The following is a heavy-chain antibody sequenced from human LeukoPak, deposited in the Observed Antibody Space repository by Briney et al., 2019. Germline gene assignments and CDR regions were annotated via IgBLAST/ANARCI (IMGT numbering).Heavy chain of an antibody. V-gene: IGHV4-34*01. Sequence: SETLSLTCAVYGGSFSGYYWSWIRQPPGKGLEWIGEINHSGSTNYNPSLKSRVTISVDTSKNQFSLKLSSVTAADTAKYYCARSYYYDGFDYSLGFWGQGTLVTVSS. CDR1: GGSFSGYY. J-gene: IGHJ4*02. CDR3: ARSYYYDGFDYSLGF. D-gene: IGHD3-10*01. CDR2: INHSGST.